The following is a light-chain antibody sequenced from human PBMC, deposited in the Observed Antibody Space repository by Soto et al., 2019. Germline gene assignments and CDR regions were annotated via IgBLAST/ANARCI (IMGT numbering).Light chain of an antibody. V-gene: IGKV3-20*01. CDR3: QQYGSSPYT. CDR1: QSVSSSY. Sequence: EIVLTQSPGTLSFSPGERATLSCRASQSVSSSYLAWYQQKPGQAPRLLIYGASSRATGIPDRFSGSGSGTDFTLTITRLEPADFAVYYWQQYGSSPYTFGQGTKLEIQ. J-gene: IGKJ2*01. CDR2: GAS.